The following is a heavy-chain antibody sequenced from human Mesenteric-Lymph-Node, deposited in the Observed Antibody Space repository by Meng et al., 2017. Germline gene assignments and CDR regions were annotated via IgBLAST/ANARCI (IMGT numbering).Heavy chain of an antibody. D-gene: IGHD2-2*01. CDR1: GGSISSSSYY. V-gene: IGHV4-39*07. CDR3: ARVLRDQSFLG. Sequence: PGRVEPSEPLSPPCTVSGGSISSSSYYWGWIRQPPGKGLEWIGSIYYSGSTYYNPSLKSRVTISVDTSKNQFSLKLSSVSAADTAVYYCARVLRDQSFLGWGQGTLVTVSS. J-gene: IGHJ4*02. CDR2: IYYSGST.